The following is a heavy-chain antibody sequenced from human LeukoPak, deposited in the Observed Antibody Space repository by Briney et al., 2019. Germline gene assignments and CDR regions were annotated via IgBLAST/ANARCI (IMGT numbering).Heavy chain of an antibody. J-gene: IGHJ4*02. V-gene: IGHV4-59*08. CDR2: IYCSGST. CDR1: GGSISSYY. CDR3: ARLGGVGAAYFDY. D-gene: IGHD1-26*01. Sequence: SETLSLTCTVSGGSISSYYWSWIRQPPGKGLEWIGYIYCSGSTNYNPSLKSRVTISVDTSKNQFSLKLSSVTAADTAVYYCARLGGVGAAYFDYWGQGTLVTVSS.